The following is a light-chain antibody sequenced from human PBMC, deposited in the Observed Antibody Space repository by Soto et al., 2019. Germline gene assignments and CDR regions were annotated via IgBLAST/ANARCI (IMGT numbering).Light chain of an antibody. V-gene: IGKV3-20*01. J-gene: IGKJ2*01. CDR1: QSVSSN. CDR3: QQYGISPQT. Sequence: EIVVSRSPATLCVPRGERATLSCRASQSVSSNLAWYEQRHGQTPRXLVYGASNRATGIPDRFSGSGSGTDFTITINRLEPEDVAVYYRQQYGISPQTFGQGTKVDI. CDR2: GAS.